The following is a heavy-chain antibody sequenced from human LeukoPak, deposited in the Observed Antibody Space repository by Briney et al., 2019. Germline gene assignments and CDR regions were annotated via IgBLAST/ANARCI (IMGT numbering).Heavy chain of an antibody. CDR3: ARARYSSSCPAY. CDR1: GYTFTNYG. Sequence: ASVKVSCKASGYTFTNYGISWVRQAPGQGLEWMGWISAYNGNTNYAQKLQGRVTMTTDTSTSTAYMDLRSLRSDDTAVYYCARARYSSSCPAYWGQGTLVTVSS. V-gene: IGHV1-18*01. J-gene: IGHJ4*02. D-gene: IGHD6-13*01. CDR2: ISAYNGNT.